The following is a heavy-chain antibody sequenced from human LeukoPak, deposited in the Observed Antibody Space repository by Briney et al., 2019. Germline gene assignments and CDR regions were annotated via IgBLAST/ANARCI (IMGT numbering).Heavy chain of an antibody. V-gene: IGHV5-10-1*01. CDR2: IDPSDSYT. J-gene: IGHJ4*02. CDR1: GYSFTSYW. CDR3: SLGAAAGPPDY. D-gene: IGHD6-13*01. Sequence: PGESLKISCKDSGYSFTSYWISWVRQMPGKGLEWMGRIDPSDSYTNYSPSFQGHVTISADESISTAYLQWSSLKASDTAMYYCSLGAAAGPPDYWGQGTLVTVSS.